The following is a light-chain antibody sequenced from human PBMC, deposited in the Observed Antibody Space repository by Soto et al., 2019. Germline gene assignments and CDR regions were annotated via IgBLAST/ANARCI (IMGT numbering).Light chain of an antibody. CDR1: QSISSN. CDR2: GVS. CDR3: QQYNNWPRT. V-gene: IGKV3D-15*01. Sequence: EIVMTQSPATLSVSPGERATLSCRASQSISSNLAWYQQKPGQAPSLLLYGVSTRATGIPTRFSGSGSGTEFTLTISSLQSEYFAIYYCQQYNNWPRTVGPGTKVDF. J-gene: IGKJ3*01.